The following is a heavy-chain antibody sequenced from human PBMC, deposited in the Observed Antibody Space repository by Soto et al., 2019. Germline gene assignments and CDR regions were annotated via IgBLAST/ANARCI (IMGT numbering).Heavy chain of an antibody. V-gene: IGHV3-7*05. Sequence: EVQLVESGGGLVQPGGSLRLSCAASGFTCSGYWMSWVRQAPGKGLEWGANIKQDGSEKFYVDSVKGRFTISRDNAKNSLYLQINTLRAEDTAVYYCAREAVWGQGTTVTVSS. CDR2: IKQDGSEK. CDR1: GFTCSGYW. J-gene: IGHJ6*02. CDR3: AREAV.